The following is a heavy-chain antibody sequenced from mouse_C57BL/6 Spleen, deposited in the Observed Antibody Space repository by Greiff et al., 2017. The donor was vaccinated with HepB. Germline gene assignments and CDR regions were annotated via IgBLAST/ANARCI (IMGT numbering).Heavy chain of an antibody. CDR2: IYPGDGDT. CDR3: ASPLFEGFAY. D-gene: IGHD2-3*01. Sequence: QVHVKQSGPELVKPGASVKISCKASGYAFSSSWMNWVKQRPGKGLEWIGRIYPGDGDTNYNGKFKGKATLTADKSSSTAYMQLSSLTSEDSAVYFCASPLFEGFAYWGQGTLVTVSA. V-gene: IGHV1-82*01. CDR1: GYAFSSSW. J-gene: IGHJ3*01.